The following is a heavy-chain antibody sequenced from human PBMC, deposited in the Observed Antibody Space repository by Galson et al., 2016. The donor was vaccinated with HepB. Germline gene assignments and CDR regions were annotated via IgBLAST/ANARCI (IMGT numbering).Heavy chain of an antibody. Sequence: SLRLSCAASGFSFGSYVMHWVRQAPGKGLEWVALISFDGNYNYYTDSVRGRFTVSRDNSRNTLYLQMSSLTVEDTAVYYCSKWGGSTSTVVGVYYFDYWGPGTLVTVAS. D-gene: IGHD3-3*01. CDR2: ISFDGNYN. V-gene: IGHV3-30*18. CDR1: GFSFGSYV. J-gene: IGHJ4*02. CDR3: SKWGGSTSTVVGVYYFDY.